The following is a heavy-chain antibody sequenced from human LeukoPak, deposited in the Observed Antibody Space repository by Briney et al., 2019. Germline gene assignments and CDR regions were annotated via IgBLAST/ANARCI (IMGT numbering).Heavy chain of an antibody. CDR2: ISSSSSYI. CDR3: ASGYGAFDY. CDR1: GLTFSNYG. Sequence: GGSLRLSCSASGLTFSNYGIHWVRQAPGKGPEWVSSISSSSSYIYYADSVKGRFTISRDNSKNTLYLQMNSLRAEDTAVYYCASGYGAFDYWGQGTLVTVSS. D-gene: IGHD4-17*01. V-gene: IGHV3-21*01. J-gene: IGHJ4*02.